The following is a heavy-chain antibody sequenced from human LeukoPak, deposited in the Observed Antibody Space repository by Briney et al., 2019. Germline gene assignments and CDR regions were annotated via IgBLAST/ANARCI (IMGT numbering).Heavy chain of an antibody. J-gene: IGHJ6*03. CDR3: AKNGDRGAYCSGGSCYPYYYYNMDV. D-gene: IGHD2-15*01. CDR1: GFTFSSFG. Sequence: GGTLRLSCAASGFTFSSFGMSWVRQAPGKGLEWVSAISSTGGTAYYADSVKGRFTISRDNSKDTLYLQMNSLRAEDTAIYYCAKNGDRGAYCSGGSCYPYYYYNMDVWGKGTTVTISS. CDR2: ISSTGGTA. V-gene: IGHV3-23*01.